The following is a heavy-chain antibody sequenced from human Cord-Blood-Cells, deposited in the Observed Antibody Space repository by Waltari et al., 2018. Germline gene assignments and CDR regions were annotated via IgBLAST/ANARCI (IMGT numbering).Heavy chain of an antibody. Sequence: QVQLVQSGAEVKKPGASVKVSCKASGYTFTGYYMHWVRQAPGQGLEWIGWINPNRGGTNYAQKFQGWVTMTRDTSISTAYMGLSRLRSDDTAVYYCARAGGVSPFDYWGQGTLVTVSS. V-gene: IGHV1-2*04. CDR3: ARAGGVSPFDY. CDR2: INPNRGGT. J-gene: IGHJ4*02. CDR1: GYTFTGYY. D-gene: IGHD2-8*02.